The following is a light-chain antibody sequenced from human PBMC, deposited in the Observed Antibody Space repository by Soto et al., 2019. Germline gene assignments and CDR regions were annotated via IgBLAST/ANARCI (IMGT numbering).Light chain of an antibody. V-gene: IGKV1D-12*01. CDR1: QGISRS. CDR3: QQADTFPIT. CDR2: AAS. Sequence: DIQVTQSPSSVSSSVLERVTISCQASQGISRSLAWYQQKPGKAPKLLIYAASSLQSGVPSRFSGSGFGTDFTLTISSLQPEDSAIYYCQQADTFPITFGQGTRLEIK. J-gene: IGKJ5*01.